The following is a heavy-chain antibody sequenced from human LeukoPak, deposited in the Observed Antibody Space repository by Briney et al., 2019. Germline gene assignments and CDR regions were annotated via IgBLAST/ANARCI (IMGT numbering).Heavy chain of an antibody. J-gene: IGHJ5*02. Sequence: SETLPLTCTVSGGSINSYYWSLNQQPPRKGLEWIGYIYYSGSTNYNPSLKSRVTISIDTSKNQFSLKLSSVTAADTAVYYCARLGSSWSGDNWFDPWGQGTLVTVSS. CDR2: IYYSGST. CDR3: ARLGSSWSGDNWFDP. CDR1: GGSINSYY. V-gene: IGHV4-59*01. D-gene: IGHD6-13*01.